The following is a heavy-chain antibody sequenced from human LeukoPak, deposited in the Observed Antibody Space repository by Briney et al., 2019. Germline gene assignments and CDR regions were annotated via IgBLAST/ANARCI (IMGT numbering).Heavy chain of an antibody. CDR2: IDHSGST. CDR1: GGSFSGYY. Sequence: PSETLSLTCAVYGGSFSGYYWSWIRQPPGKGLEWIGEIDHSGSTNYNPSLKSRVTMSVDTSKNQFSLKLSSVSAADTAVYYCAGYATTVTTNDYWGQGTLVTVSS. D-gene: IGHD4-17*01. V-gene: IGHV4-34*01. CDR3: AGYATTVTTNDY. J-gene: IGHJ4*02.